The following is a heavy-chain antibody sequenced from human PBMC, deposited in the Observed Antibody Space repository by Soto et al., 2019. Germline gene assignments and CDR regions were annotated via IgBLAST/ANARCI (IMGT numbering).Heavy chain of an antibody. D-gene: IGHD1-26*01. CDR1: GFTFSRYT. CDR2: ISYDGSNK. V-gene: IGHV3-30-3*01. J-gene: IGHJ4*02. CDR3: ARSGGSYFGTFDS. Sequence: GGSLRLSCAASGFTFSRYTMHWVRQAPGKGLEWVAVISYDGSNKYYADSVKGRFTISRDNSKNTLYVQMKSLRAEDTAVFYCARSGGSYFGTFDSWGQGTLVTVSS.